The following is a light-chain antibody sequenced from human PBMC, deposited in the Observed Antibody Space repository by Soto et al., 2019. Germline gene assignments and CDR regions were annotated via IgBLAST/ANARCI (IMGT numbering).Light chain of an antibody. CDR2: DAS. J-gene: IGKJ1*01. Sequence: EIVLTQSPGTLSLSPGERATLSCRASQSVSSSYSAWYQQKPFQAPRLLIYDASNRATGIPARFSGSGSGTDFTLTISSLEPEDFAVYYCQQRSNWPRTFGQGTKVDI. CDR1: QSVSSSY. CDR3: QQRSNWPRT. V-gene: IGKV3D-20*02.